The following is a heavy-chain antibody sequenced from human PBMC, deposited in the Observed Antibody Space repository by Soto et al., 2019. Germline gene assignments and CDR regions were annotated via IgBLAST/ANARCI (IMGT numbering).Heavy chain of an antibody. J-gene: IGHJ5*02. D-gene: IGHD2-2*02. CDR2: ISSCGGSI. Sequence: EVQLVESGGGLVQPGGSLRLSCAGSGFTFNGHEMTWVRQAPGKGLEWISSISSCGGSIYYADSVKGRFTVSRDNAKNSLYLQMNSLRAEDTAVYYCARSWGLYCSSSRCYSPWFDPWGRGTLVTVSS. V-gene: IGHV3-48*03. CDR1: GFTFNGHE. CDR3: ARSWGLYCSSSRCYSPWFDP.